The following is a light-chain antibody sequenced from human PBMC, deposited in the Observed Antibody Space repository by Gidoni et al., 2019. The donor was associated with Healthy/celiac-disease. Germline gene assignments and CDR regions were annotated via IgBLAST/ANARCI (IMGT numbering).Light chain of an antibody. CDR2: EDN. J-gene: IGLJ7*01. Sequence: NFMLTQPHSVSESPGQTVTISCTRSSGRIASNDVQWYQQRPGSAPTTVIYEDNQRPSGVPDRFSGSIDSSSNSASLTISGLKTEDEADYYCQSYDSSFAVFGGGTQLTVL. CDR1: SGRIASND. V-gene: IGLV6-57*04. CDR3: QSYDSSFAV.